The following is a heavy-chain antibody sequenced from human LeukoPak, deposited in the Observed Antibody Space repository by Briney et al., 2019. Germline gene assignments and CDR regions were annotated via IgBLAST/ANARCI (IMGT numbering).Heavy chain of an antibody. CDR3: ARGATTAGLRFDY. CDR2: IYYSGST. D-gene: IGHD6-13*01. Sequence: SETLSLTCTVSGGSISSYYWSWIRQPPGKGLEWIGYIYYSGSTNYNPSLKSRVTISVDTSKNQFSLKLTSVIAADTAVYYCARGATTAGLRFDYWGQGTLVTVSS. J-gene: IGHJ4*02. CDR1: GGSISSYY. V-gene: IGHV4-59*12.